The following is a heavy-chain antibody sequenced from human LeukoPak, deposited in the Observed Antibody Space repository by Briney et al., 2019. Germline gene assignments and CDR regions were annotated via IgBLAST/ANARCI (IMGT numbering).Heavy chain of an antibody. D-gene: IGHD3-9*01. V-gene: IGHV4-34*01. J-gene: IGHJ4*02. CDR3: ARGPLPYYDILTGYYSPGYFDY. CDR2: INHSGST. CDR1: GGSFSGYY. Sequence: SETPSLTCAVYGGSFSGYYWSWIRQPPGKGLEWIGEINHSGSTNYNPSLKSRVTISVDTSKNQFSLKLSSVTAADTAVYYCARGPLPYYDILTGYYSPGYFDYWGQGTLVTVSS.